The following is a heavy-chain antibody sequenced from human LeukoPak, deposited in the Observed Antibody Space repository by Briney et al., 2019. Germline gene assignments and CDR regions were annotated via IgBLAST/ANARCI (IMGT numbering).Heavy chain of an antibody. CDR3: AKDPNYGGPRLNWFDP. Sequence: GRSLRLSCAASGFTFSSYAMHWVRQAPGKGLEWVAVISYDGSNKYYADSVKGRFTISRDNSKNTLYLQMNSLRAEDTAVYYCAKDPNYGGPRLNWFDPWGQGTLVTVSS. J-gene: IGHJ5*02. V-gene: IGHV3-30-3*02. CDR2: ISYDGSNK. CDR1: GFTFSSYA. D-gene: IGHD4-23*01.